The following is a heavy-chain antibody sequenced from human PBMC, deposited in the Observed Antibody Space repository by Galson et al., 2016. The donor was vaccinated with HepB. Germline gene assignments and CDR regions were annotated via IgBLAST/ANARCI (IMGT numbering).Heavy chain of an antibody. Sequence: SLRLSCAASGFTFTRYTMNWVRQSPGKGLEWVSSISGGSSYKYYADSVKGRFTISRDNSKNSLYLQMNSLRAEDTAIYYCARITGWDVKAGFDVWGQGTMFTVSS. V-gene: IGHV3-21*01. CDR1: GFTFTRYT. CDR2: ISGGSSYK. D-gene: IGHD6-19*01. CDR3: ARITGWDVKAGFDV. J-gene: IGHJ3*01.